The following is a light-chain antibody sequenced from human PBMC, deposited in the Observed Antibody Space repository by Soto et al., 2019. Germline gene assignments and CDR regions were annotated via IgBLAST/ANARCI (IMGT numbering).Light chain of an antibody. J-gene: IGKJ1*01. Sequence: NVWTQVTGDLSLAPGARLDITSMASQSVSSSYLAWYQQKPGQAPRLLIYGASSRATGIPDRFSGSGSGTDFTLTISNLEPEDFAVYYCQQRSDWPWTFGQGTKVDIK. V-gene: IGKV3D-20*02. CDR2: GAS. CDR3: QQRSDWPWT. CDR1: QSVSSSY.